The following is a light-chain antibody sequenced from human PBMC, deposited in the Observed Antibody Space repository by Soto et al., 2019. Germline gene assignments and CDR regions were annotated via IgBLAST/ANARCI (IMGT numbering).Light chain of an antibody. Sequence: DIQMTQSPSSLSASVGDRVTITCRASQEISNYLAWYQQKPGKVPKLLIYAASTLQSGVPSRFSGSGSGTDFTLTISCLQSEDVATYYCQKYNRSPFTFGPGTKVDIK. V-gene: IGKV1-27*01. CDR2: AAS. J-gene: IGKJ3*01. CDR3: QKYNRSPFT. CDR1: QEISNY.